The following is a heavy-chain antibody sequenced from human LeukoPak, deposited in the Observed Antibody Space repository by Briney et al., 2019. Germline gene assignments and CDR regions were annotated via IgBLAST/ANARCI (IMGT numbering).Heavy chain of an antibody. CDR3: ARDRGRNSFDD. J-gene: IGHJ4*02. CDR1: GFTFSSYW. D-gene: IGHD1-14*01. Sequence: GGSLRLSCVVSGFTFSSYWMSWVRQAPGKGLEWVANIKQDGSEKYYVDSVKGRFTISRDNDKNSVYLQLTSLRAEDTALYYCARDRGRNSFDDWGQGTLVSVSS. CDR2: IKQDGSEK. V-gene: IGHV3-7*01.